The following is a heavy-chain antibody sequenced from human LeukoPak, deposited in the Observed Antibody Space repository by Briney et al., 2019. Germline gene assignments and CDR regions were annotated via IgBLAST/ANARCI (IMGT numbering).Heavy chain of an antibody. CDR1: GGTFSSYA. D-gene: IGHD6-13*01. J-gene: IGHJ4*02. CDR2: IIPILGIA. CDR3: ARDSGSSYDGG. Sequence: ASVKVSCRASGGTFSSYAISWVRQAPGQGLEWMGRIIPILGIANYALKFQGRVTITADKSTSTAYMELSSLRSEDTAVYYCARDSGSSYDGGWGQGTLVTVSS. V-gene: IGHV1-69*04.